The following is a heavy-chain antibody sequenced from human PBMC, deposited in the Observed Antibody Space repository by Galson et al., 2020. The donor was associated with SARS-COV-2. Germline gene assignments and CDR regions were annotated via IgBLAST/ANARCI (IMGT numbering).Heavy chain of an antibody. V-gene: IGHV3-74*03. CDR1: GFNFKDYW. CDR2: IIGDGSGA. CDR3: ARAVMVSGNDY. D-gene: IGHD5-18*01. J-gene: IGHJ4*02. Sequence: GESLKISCAASGFNFKDYWMHWVRQAPGQGLVWVARIIGDGSGATYADSVKGRFTISRDNPKNMLYLQMDSLGAEDTAIYYCARAVMVSGNDYWGQGTLVTVSS.